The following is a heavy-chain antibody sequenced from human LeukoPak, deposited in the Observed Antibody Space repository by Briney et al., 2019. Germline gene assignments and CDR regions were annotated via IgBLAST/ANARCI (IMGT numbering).Heavy chain of an antibody. Sequence: GGSLRLSCAASGFAFSSYGIHWVRQAPGRGLDWVGVVSYDGSNKYYADSVKGRFIISRDNSKNTLYLQMNGLRVEDTAVYYCAKEHVLKGTADFWGQGTLVTVSS. CDR3: AKEHVLKGTADF. CDR1: GFAFSSYG. D-gene: IGHD1-7*01. J-gene: IGHJ4*02. CDR2: VSYDGSNK. V-gene: IGHV3-30*18.